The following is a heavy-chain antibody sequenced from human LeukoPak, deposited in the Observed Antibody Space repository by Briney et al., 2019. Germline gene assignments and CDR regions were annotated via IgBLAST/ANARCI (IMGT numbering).Heavy chain of an antibody. CDR2: ISAYNGNT. V-gene: IGHV1-18*01. CDR1: GYTFTSYG. Sequence: ASVKVSCKASGYTFTSYGISWVRQAPGQGLEWMGWISAYNGNTNYAQKLQGRVTMTTDTSTGTAYMELRSLRSDDTAVYYCARVAMVRGVITYYYYYMDVWGKGTTVTVSS. CDR3: ARVAMVRGVITYYYYYMDV. J-gene: IGHJ6*03. D-gene: IGHD3-10*01.